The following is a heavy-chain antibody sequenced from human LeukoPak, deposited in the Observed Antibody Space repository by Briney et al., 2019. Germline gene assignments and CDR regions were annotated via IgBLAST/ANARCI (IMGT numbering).Heavy chain of an antibody. J-gene: IGHJ4*02. CDR3: ANLHYVSSGSNFDY. D-gene: IGHD3-22*01. CDR2: IHYSGTT. CDR1: ADSISSRY. V-gene: IGHV4-59*11. Sequence: SETLSLACTVSADSISSRYCSWIRQPPGKGLEWIGYIHYSGTTNYNPSLKSRVTISVDTSKKQFSLKLKSVTAADTAVYYCANLHYVSSGSNFDYWGQGTLVTVSS.